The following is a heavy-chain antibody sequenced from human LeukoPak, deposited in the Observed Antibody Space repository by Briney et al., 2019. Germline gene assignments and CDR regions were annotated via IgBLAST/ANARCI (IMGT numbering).Heavy chain of an antibody. J-gene: IGHJ6*04. CDR1: GFTFSSYS. V-gene: IGHV3-21*01. CDR3: AREGILLGPMDV. Sequence: GGSLRLSCAASGFTFSSYSMNWVRQAPGKGLEWVSSISSSSSYIYYADSVKGRFTISRDNAKNSLYLQMNSLRAEDTAVYYCAREGILLGPMDVWGKGTTVTVFS. CDR2: ISSSSSYI. D-gene: IGHD2-15*01.